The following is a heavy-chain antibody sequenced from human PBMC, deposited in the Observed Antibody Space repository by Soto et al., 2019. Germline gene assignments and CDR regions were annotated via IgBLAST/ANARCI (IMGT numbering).Heavy chain of an antibody. CDR3: VKDMGQAAVGIRYPYGLDV. Sequence: GGSLRLSCSGSGFTVSSFGMHWVRQAPGKGLEHVSTLSSNGIGTYYADSVKGRFTFSRDTSKDTLYLQMSSLRTEDTAVYYCVKDMGQAAVGIRYPYGLDVWGLGSTVTVSS. CDR2: LSSNGIGT. V-gene: IGHV3-64D*06. CDR1: GFTVSSFG. J-gene: IGHJ6*02. D-gene: IGHD6-13*01.